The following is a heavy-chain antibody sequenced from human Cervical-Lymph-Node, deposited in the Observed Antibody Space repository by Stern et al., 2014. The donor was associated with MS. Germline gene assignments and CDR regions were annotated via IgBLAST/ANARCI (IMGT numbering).Heavy chain of an antibody. D-gene: IGHD5-24*01. CDR2: IYSGGST. V-gene: IGHV3-53*01. CDR1: GFTVRSNY. CDR3: ARDSSGYNYFDY. Sequence: EVHLVESGGGLIQPGGSLRLSCAASGFTVRSNYMSWVRQAPGKGLEWVSIIYSGGSTYYADSVKGRFTISRDNSKNTLYLQMNSLRAEDTAVYYCARDSSGYNYFDYWGQGTLVTVSS. J-gene: IGHJ4*02.